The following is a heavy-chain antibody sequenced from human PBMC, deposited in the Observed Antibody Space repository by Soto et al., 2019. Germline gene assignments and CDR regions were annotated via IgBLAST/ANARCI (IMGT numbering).Heavy chain of an antibody. CDR3: ARSVEGHFDY. J-gene: IGHJ4*02. Sequence: EVQLVESGGDLVQRGGSLRLSCVASGFTFSVYSMNWVRQAPGKGLEWFSYITSDTKTIKYADSVKGRFTISRDNAKNSLYLQMNSLRDEDTAVDYCARSVEGHFDYWGQGTVVTVSS. CDR2: ITSDTKTI. D-gene: IGHD6-19*01. V-gene: IGHV3-48*02. CDR1: GFTFSVYS.